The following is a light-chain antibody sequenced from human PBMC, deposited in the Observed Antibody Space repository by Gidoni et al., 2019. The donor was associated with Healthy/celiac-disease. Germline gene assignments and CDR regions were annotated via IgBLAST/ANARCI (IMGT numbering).Light chain of an antibody. Sequence: EIVLTQSPGTLSLSPGERATLSCRASQSVRSSYLAWYQQKPGQAPRLLIYGASSRATGIPDRFSGSGSGTDFTLTISRLEPEDFAVYYCQQPETFGQGTKVEIK. CDR3: QQPET. J-gene: IGKJ1*01. CDR2: GAS. CDR1: QSVRSSY. V-gene: IGKV3-20*01.